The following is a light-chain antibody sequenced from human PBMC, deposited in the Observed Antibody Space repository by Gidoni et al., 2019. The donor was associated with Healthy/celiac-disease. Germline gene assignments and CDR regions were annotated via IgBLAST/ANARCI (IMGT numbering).Light chain of an antibody. CDR3: QVWDSSSDHRV. V-gene: IGLV3-21*04. CDR2: YDS. CDR1: NIGSKS. Sequence: SYVLTQPPSVSVATGQPARITCGGNNIGSKSVHWYQQKPGQAPVLVIYYDSDRPSGIPERFSGSNSGNTATLTISRVEAGDEADYYCQVWDSSSDHRVFGGGTKLTVL. J-gene: IGLJ2*01.